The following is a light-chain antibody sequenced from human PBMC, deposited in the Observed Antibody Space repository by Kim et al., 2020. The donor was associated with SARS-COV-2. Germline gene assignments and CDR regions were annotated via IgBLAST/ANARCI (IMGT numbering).Light chain of an antibody. V-gene: IGLV2-14*03. Sequence: QSALTQPASVSGSPGQSITISCTGTSSDIGGYNYVSWYQQYPGKAPKLIIYDFSERPSGVSDRFSGSKSGNTASLTISGLQAEDEAYYYCSSYTDSSTWVFGGGTQLTVL. CDR3: SSYTDSSTWV. J-gene: IGLJ3*02. CDR1: SSDIGGYNY. CDR2: DFS.